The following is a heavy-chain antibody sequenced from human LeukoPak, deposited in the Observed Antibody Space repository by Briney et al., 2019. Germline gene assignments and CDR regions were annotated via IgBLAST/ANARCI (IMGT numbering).Heavy chain of an antibody. V-gene: IGHV5-51*01. Sequence: GESLKISCKGSGYSFTSYWIGWVRQMPGKGLEWMGIIYPGDSDTRYSPSFQGQVTISADKSISTACLQWSSPKASDTAMYYCARQGSGYSPTYYYYMDVWGKGTTVTISS. J-gene: IGHJ6*03. CDR1: GYSFTSYW. CDR3: ARQGSGYSPTYYYYMDV. D-gene: IGHD5-18*01. CDR2: IYPGDSDT.